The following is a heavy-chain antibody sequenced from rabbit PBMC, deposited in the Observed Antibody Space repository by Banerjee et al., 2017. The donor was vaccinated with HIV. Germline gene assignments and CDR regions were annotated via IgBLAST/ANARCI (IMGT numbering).Heavy chain of an antibody. V-gene: IGHV1S8*01. Sequence: EWIACIYASEGSADYASWVNGRFTISSDSAQNTVDLQMNSLTAADTATYFCARNDYGDYAYYFNLWGQGTLVTVS. CDR3: ARNDYGDYAYYFNL. CDR2: IYASEGSA. J-gene: IGHJ4*01. D-gene: IGHD2-1*01.